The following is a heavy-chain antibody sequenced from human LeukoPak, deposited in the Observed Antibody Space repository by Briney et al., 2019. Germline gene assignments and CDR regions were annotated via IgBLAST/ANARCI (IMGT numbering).Heavy chain of an antibody. CDR3: AKDLENYYDSSGYVDY. V-gene: IGHV3-30*18. Sequence: RSGGSLRLSCAASGFTFSSYGMHWVRQAPGKGLEWVAAISGDGSNKYYADSVKGRFTISRDNSKNTVYLQMNSLRAEDTAAYYCAKDLENYYDSSGYVDYWGQGTLVTVSS. D-gene: IGHD3-22*01. CDR1: GFTFSSYG. CDR2: ISGDGSNK. J-gene: IGHJ4*02.